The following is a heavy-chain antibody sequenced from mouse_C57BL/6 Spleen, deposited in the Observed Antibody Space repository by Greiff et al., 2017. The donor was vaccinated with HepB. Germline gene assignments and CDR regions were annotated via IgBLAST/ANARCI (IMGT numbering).Heavy chain of an antibody. CDR2: ISDGGSYT. D-gene: IGHD1-1*01. CDR3: ARDLGYGSSYRVYAMDY. V-gene: IGHV5-4*01. CDR1: GFTFSSYA. J-gene: IGHJ4*01. Sequence: EVQLVESGGGLVKPGGSLKLSCAASGFTFSSYAMSWVRQTPEKRLEWVATISDGGSYTYYPDNVKGGFTISRDNAKNNLYLQMSHLKSEDTAMYYCARDLGYGSSYRVYAMDYWGQGTSVTVSS.